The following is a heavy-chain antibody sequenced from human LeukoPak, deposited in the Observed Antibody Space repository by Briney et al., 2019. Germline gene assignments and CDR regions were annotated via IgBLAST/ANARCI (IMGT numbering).Heavy chain of an antibody. CDR3: AKDKSGSYYFDY. CDR2: IRYDESNK. CDR1: GFTFSSYA. D-gene: IGHD1-26*01. V-gene: IGHV3-30*02. J-gene: IGHJ4*02. Sequence: GGSLRLSCAASGFTFSSYAMSWVRQAPGKGLEWVAFIRYDESNKYYADSVKGRFTISRDNSKNTLYLQMNSLRDEDTAVYYCAKDKSGSYYFDYWGQGALVTVSS.